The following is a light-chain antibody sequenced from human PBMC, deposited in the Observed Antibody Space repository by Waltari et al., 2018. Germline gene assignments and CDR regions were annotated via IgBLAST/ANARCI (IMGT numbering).Light chain of an antibody. CDR1: SGDVGTYNL. V-gene: IGLV2-23*01. CDR3: CSYAGTPTYV. CDR2: EGS. J-gene: IGLJ1*01. Sequence: QSALTQPASVSGSPGQSITISCTGASGDVGTYNLFSWYQRHPGKAPKLIIYEGSKRPSGVSNRFSGSKSGNTASLTISWLQAEDEADYFCCSYAGTPTYVFGTGTRVTVL.